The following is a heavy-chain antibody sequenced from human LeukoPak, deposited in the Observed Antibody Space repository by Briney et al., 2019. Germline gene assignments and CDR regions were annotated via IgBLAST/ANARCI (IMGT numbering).Heavy chain of an antibody. CDR3: ARDLAYMGNAFDI. CDR1: GGSISSYY. CDR2: IYYSGST. D-gene: IGHD3-16*01. J-gene: IGHJ3*02. V-gene: IGHV4-59*12. Sequence: SETLSLTCTVSGGSISSYYWSWIRQPPGKGLEWIGYIYYSGSTNYNPSLKSRVTISVDTSKNQFSLKLSSVTAADTAVYYCARDLAYMGNAFDIWGQGTMVTVSS.